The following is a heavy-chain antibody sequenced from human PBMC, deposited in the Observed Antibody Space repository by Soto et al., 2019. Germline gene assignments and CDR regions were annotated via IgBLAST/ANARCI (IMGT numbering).Heavy chain of an antibody. CDR2: IIPIFGTA. D-gene: IGHD3-22*01. V-gene: IGHV1-69*13. J-gene: IGHJ4*02. CDR1: GGTFSSYA. CDR3: ARVPRWYYDSSGLDY. Sequence: SVKVSCKASGGTFSSYAISWVRQAPGQGLEWMGGIIPIFGTANYAQKFQGRVTITADESTSTAYMELSSLRSEDTAVYYCARVPRWYYDSSGLDYWGQGTLVTVSS.